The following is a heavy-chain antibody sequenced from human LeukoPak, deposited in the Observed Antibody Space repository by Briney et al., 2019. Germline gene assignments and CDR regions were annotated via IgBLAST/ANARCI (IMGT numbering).Heavy chain of an antibody. D-gene: IGHD3-3*01. Sequence: ASVKVSCKASGYTFTSFPMHWVRQAPGHRLEWMGWINAGNGDTKYSQKFQGRVTMTRNTSISSAYMELSSLRSEDTAVYYCARVLRFLEWLSPYYYYGMDVWGQGTTVTVSS. J-gene: IGHJ6*02. V-gene: IGHV1-3*01. CDR2: INAGNGDT. CDR1: GYTFTSFP. CDR3: ARVLRFLEWLSPYYYYGMDV.